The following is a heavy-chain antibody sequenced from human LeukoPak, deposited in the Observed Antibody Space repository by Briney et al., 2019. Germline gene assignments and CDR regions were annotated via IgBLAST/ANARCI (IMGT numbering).Heavy chain of an antibody. CDR2: IYYSGST. CDR3: ARDTSGYRRGSFDY. CDR1: GGSISSYY. V-gene: IGHV4-59*01. D-gene: IGHD3-22*01. Sequence: SETLSLTCTVSGGSISSYYWSWIRQPPGKGLEWIGYIYYSGSTSYKPSLKSRVTISVDTSNNQFSLKLSSVTAADTAVYYCARDTSGYRRGSFDYWGQGTLVTVSS. J-gene: IGHJ4*02.